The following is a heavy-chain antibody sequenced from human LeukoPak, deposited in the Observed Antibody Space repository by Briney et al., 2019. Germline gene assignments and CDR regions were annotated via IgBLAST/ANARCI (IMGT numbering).Heavy chain of an antibody. Sequence: GASVKVSCKASGYTFTSYGISRVRQAPGQGLEWMGWISAYNGNTNYAQKLQGRVTMTTDTSTSTAYMELRSLRSDDTAVYYCASSDIDILTGYPLYYFDYWGQGTLVTVSS. V-gene: IGHV1-18*01. J-gene: IGHJ4*02. D-gene: IGHD3-9*01. CDR3: ASSDIDILTGYPLYYFDY. CDR1: GYTFTSYG. CDR2: ISAYNGNT.